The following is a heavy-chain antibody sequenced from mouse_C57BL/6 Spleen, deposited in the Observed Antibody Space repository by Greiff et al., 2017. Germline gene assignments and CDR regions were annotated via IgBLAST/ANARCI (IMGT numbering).Heavy chain of an antibody. V-gene: IGHV1-39*01. Sequence: VQLQQSGPELVKPGASVKISCKASGYSFTDYNMNWVKQSHGQSLEWIGVINPNYGTTSYNQKFKGKATLTVDQSSSTAYMQLNSLTSEDSAVYYWARENGNYSYAMDYWGQGTSVTVSS. D-gene: IGHD2-1*01. CDR1: GYSFTDYN. CDR2: INPNYGTT. J-gene: IGHJ4*01. CDR3: ARENGNYSYAMDY.